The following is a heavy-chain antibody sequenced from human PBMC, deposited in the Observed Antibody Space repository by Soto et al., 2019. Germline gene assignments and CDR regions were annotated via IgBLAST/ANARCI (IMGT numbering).Heavy chain of an antibody. V-gene: IGHV5-10-1*01. CDR2: IDPIDSKT. Sequence: PGESLKISCKGSGYNFDTYWINGVRQTPGKGLEWMGRIDPIDSKTKYSPSLEGHITISVDKSISTTYLQWSSLKASDTAIYYCARRIAAAGGYYYYAFDVWGQGTAVTVSS. CDR1: GYNFDTYW. D-gene: IGHD6-13*01. CDR3: ARRIAAAGGYYYYAFDV. J-gene: IGHJ6*02.